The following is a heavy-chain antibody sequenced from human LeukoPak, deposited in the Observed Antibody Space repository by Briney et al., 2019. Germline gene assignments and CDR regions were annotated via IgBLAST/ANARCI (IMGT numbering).Heavy chain of an antibody. D-gene: IGHD3-10*01. CDR2: IRYDGSNK. CDR1: GFTFSSYG. CDR3: AKDRLWFGELCHAMDV. Sequence: GGSLRLSCAASGFTFSSYGMHWVRQAPGKGLEWVAFIRYDGSNKYYADSVKGRFTISRDNSKNTLYLQMNSLRAEDTAVYYCAKDRLWFGELCHAMDVWGKGTTVTVSS. J-gene: IGHJ6*04. V-gene: IGHV3-30*02.